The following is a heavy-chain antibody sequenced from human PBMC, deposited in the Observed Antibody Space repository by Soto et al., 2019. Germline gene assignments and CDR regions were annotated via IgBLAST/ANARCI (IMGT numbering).Heavy chain of an antibody. V-gene: IGHV1-2*04. Sequence: ASVKVSCKASGYTFTGYYLHWVRQVPGHGLEWIGWINPNSGGTKYAQKFQGWVTMTGATTYSSEYRELSRLGSEGTAVYYCARLEKNWFEPSDQGTLLNVSS. J-gene: IGHJ5*02. CDR2: INPNSGGT. CDR1: GYTFTGYY. CDR3: ARLEKNWFEP.